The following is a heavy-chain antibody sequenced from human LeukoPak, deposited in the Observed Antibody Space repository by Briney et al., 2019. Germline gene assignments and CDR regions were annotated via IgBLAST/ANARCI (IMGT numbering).Heavy chain of an antibody. J-gene: IGHJ4*02. D-gene: IGHD3-3*01. Sequence: GASVKRSCTAFGYTFTTYGISWVRQAPGQRLERIGWISAYNGNTNYAQKLHGRVTLTTDTSTSTAYMELRSLRSDNTAVYYCARDGPYYDFWSGYPVGYWGQGTLVTVSS. CDR3: ARDGPYYDFWSGYPVGY. CDR1: GYTFTTYG. V-gene: IGHV1-18*01. CDR2: ISAYNGNT.